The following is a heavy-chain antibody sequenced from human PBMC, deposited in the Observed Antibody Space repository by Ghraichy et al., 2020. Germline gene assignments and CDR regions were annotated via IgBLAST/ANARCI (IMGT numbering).Heavy chain of an antibody. CDR3: ARDGLDSSSRYYFDY. J-gene: IGHJ4*02. CDR1: GFTVSSYY. D-gene: IGHD6-13*01. V-gene: IGHV3-53*01. CDR2: IYSGGST. Sequence: GGSLRLSCAASGFTVSSYYMSWVRQAPGKGLEWVSVIYSGGSTYYAASVKGRFTISRDNSKNTLYRQMNSLRTEDTAVYYCARDGLDSSSRYYFDYWGQGTLVTVSS.